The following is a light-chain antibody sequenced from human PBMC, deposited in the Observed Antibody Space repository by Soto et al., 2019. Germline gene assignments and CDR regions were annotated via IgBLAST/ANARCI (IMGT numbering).Light chain of an antibody. Sequence: EIVMTQSPATLSVSPGERATLSCRASQTMTRAYVAWYQQKPGQAPRLLIYGASTRATGIPARFSGSGSGTEFTLTISSLQSEDFAVYYCQQYNNWRFGQGTKVDNK. CDR3: QQYNNWR. CDR2: GAS. V-gene: IGKV3-15*01. J-gene: IGKJ1*01. CDR1: QTMTRA.